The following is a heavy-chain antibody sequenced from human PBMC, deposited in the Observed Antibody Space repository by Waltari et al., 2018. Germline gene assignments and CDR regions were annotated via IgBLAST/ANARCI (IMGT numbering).Heavy chain of an antibody. CDR1: TYTFTKYL. CDR2: INAGNGNT. Sequence: QVQLVQSGTEVKKPGASVKISCKASTYTFTKYLIHWVRQAPGQRLEWMGWINAGNGNTQYAEKLQDRITSTRDTSATSAYMELSSLRPEDTAVYFCAAGAFNDFYYFYMDFWGNGTTVTVSS. V-gene: IGHV1-3*01. J-gene: IGHJ6*03. CDR3: AAGAFNDFYYFYMDF. D-gene: IGHD2-8*01.